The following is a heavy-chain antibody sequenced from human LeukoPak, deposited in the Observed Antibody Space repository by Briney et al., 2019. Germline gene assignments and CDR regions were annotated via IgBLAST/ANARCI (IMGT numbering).Heavy chain of an antibody. V-gene: IGHV3-30*02. CDR2: IRYDGSNK. D-gene: IGHD3-3*01. Sequence: GRSLRLSCAASGFTFSSYGMHWVRQAPGKGLEWVAFIRYDGSNKYYADSVKGRFTISRDNSKNTLYLQMNSLRAEDTAVYYCAKDRGFFGVVIMPFDWGQGTLVTVSS. J-gene: IGHJ4*02. CDR1: GFTFSSYG. CDR3: AKDRGFFGVVIMPFD.